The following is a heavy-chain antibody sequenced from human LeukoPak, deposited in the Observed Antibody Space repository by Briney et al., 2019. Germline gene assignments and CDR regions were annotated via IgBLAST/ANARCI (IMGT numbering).Heavy chain of an antibody. CDR3: TASGITSDAFDI. CDR2: TRTKASNYAT. D-gene: IGHD3-16*01. Sequence: PGGSLRLSCAVSGFPFSTSIIHWVRQASGKGLEWVGRTRTKASNYATTYAASVSGRFTISREESKNTAYLEMNVLKIEDTAIYYCTASGITSDAFDIWGQGTMVTVSS. J-gene: IGHJ3*02. V-gene: IGHV3-73*01. CDR1: GFPFSTSI.